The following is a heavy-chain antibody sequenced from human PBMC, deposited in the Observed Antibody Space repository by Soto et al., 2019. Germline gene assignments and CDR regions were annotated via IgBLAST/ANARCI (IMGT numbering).Heavy chain of an antibody. CDR3: ARDADIAAAGTVSYYYGMDV. Sequence: GASVKVSCKASGYTFTGYYMHWVRQAPGQGLEWMGWINPNSGGTNYAQKFQGWVTMTRDTSISTAYMELSRLRSDDTAVYYCARDADIAAAGTVSYYYGMDVWGQGTTVTVSS. J-gene: IGHJ6*02. CDR2: INPNSGGT. D-gene: IGHD6-13*01. V-gene: IGHV1-2*04. CDR1: GYTFTGYY.